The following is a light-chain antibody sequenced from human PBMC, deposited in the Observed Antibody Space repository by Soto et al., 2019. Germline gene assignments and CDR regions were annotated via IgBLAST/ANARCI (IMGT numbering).Light chain of an antibody. CDR1: QGLVDNDGYSY. V-gene: IGKV2-30*01. J-gene: IGKJ4*01. Sequence: VVMTQSPLSMAVTLGEPASVSCRSSQGLVDNDGYSYLSWFHQRPGQSPRRLIYRISNRDSGVQERCGGGGWGIVFTLRTSGVGPGVVGVFTGMQGAPGPNIFGGGP. CDR3: MQGAPGPNI. CDR2: RIS.